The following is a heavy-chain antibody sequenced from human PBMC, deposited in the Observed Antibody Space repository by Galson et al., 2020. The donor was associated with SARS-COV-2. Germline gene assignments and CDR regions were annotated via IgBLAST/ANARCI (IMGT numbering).Heavy chain of an antibody. J-gene: IGHJ4*02. V-gene: IGHV3-30-3*01. D-gene: IGHD3-10*01. CDR2: ISYDGSNK. Sequence: GGSLRLSCAASGFTFSSYAMHWVRQAPGKGLEWVAVISYDGSNKYYADSVKGRFTISRDNSKNTLYLQMNSLRAEDTAVYYCATPRTWFGELLGSFDYWGQGTLVTVSS. CDR3: ATPRTWFGELLGSFDY. CDR1: GFTFSSYA.